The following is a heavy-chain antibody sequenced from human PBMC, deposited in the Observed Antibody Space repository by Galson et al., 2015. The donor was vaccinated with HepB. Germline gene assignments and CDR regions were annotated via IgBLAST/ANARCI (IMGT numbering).Heavy chain of an antibody. CDR2: ISYDGSNK. CDR1: GFTFSSYG. J-gene: IGHJ4*02. Sequence: SLRLSCAASGFTFSSYGMHWVRQAPGKGLEWVAVISYDGSNKYYADSVKGRFTISRDNSKNTLYLQMNSLRAEDTAVYYCAKDDVIRGDHYYDSSGYYVGYYFDYWGQGTLVTVSS. V-gene: IGHV3-30*18. CDR3: AKDDVIRGDHYYDSSGYYVGYYFDY. D-gene: IGHD3-22*01.